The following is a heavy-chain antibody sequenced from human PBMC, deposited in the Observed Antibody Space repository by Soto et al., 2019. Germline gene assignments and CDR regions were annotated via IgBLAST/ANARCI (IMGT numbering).Heavy chain of an antibody. D-gene: IGHD6-19*01. V-gene: IGHV1-18*01. CDR1: GYTFTDYG. J-gene: IGHJ4*02. CDR3: ARYRSTHDY. Sequence: QGQLVQSGVEVKKPGASVKVSCKASGYTFTDYGISWMRQAPGQGLEWMGWISDYNGNTNYAQNLQDRVTMTTDTSTSTAYMELRSLRSYDTGVYYCARYRSTHDYWGQGTLIAGSS. CDR2: ISDYNGNT.